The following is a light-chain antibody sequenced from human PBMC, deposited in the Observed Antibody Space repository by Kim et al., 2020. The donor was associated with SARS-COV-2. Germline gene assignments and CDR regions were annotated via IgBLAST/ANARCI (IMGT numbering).Light chain of an antibody. CDR2: AAS. V-gene: IGKV1-6*01. Sequence: AIQMTQSPSSLSASVGDRVTISCRASQGIRNDLGWYQQKAGEAPKLLIYAASTLQSGVPSRFSGSGSGTDFTLTISSLQPEDFATYYCLQDYNYPRTFGPGTKVDIK. J-gene: IGKJ1*01. CDR1: QGIRND. CDR3: LQDYNYPRT.